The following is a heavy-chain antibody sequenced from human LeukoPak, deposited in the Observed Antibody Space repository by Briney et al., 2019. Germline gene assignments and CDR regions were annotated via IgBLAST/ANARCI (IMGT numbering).Heavy chain of an antibody. Sequence: SETLSLTCTVSGGSISSVGYYWSWIRQHPGKGLEGIGYIYYSGSTYSNPSLKSRVTISVDTSKNQFSLKLSSVTAADPAVYYCARGESMITFGGLDYWGQGPLVPVPS. CDR1: GGSISSVGYY. D-gene: IGHD3-16*01. J-gene: IGHJ4*02. CDR3: ARGESMITFGGLDY. CDR2: IYYSGST. V-gene: IGHV4-31*03.